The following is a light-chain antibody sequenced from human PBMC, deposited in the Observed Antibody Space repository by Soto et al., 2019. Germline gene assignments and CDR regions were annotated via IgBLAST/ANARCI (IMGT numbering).Light chain of an antibody. V-gene: IGKV1-39*01. Sequence: DIQMTQSPSSLSASVGDRVTITCRASQTISTYLNWYQQKPGKAPRLLIYDASSLLSGVPSRFSGSGSGTDFTLTIARLQPEDFATYYCQQSYSTPPFTFGPGTKVDIK. J-gene: IGKJ3*01. CDR1: QTISTY. CDR2: DAS. CDR3: QQSYSTPPFT.